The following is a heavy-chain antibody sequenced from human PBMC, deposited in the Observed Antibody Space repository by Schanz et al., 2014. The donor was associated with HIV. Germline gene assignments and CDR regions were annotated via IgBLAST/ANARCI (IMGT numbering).Heavy chain of an antibody. Sequence: QVQLVESGGGVVQPGRSLRLSCAASGFTFSSFGMHWVRQAPGKGLEWVAVISYDGSSKYYADSVKGRFTISRDNSKNMLYLQMRSLRGQDTAVYFCAKGRVSDSPLFDYWGRGTLVTVSS. CDR2: ISYDGSSK. CDR3: AKGRVSDSPLFDY. J-gene: IGHJ4*02. V-gene: IGHV3-30*18. CDR1: GFTFSSFG.